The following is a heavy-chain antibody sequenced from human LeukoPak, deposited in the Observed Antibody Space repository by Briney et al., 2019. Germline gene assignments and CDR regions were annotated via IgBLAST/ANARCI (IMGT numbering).Heavy chain of an antibody. CDR1: GFIFTSYS. CDR3: ARQGDLDY. Sequence: GASLRLSRAASGFIFTSYSMNWVRQAPGKGLEFVSSISSTSSATYYADSVEGRFTISRDNAKNSMYLQMNSLRDEDTAVYYCARQGDLDYWGQGTLVTVCS. V-gene: IGHV3-48*02. J-gene: IGHJ4*02. D-gene: IGHD3-16*01. CDR2: ISSTSSAT.